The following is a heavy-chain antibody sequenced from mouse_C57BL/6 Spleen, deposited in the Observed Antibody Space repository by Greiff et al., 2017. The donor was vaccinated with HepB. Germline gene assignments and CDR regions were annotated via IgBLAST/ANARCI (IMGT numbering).Heavy chain of an antibody. CDR1: GYTFTEYT. D-gene: IGHD1-1*01. V-gene: IGHV1-62-2*01. CDR3: ARHEVPFYYYGFDY. Sequence: VQLQESGAELVKPGASVKLSCKASGYTFTEYTIHWVKQRSGQGLEWIGWSYPGSGSIKYNEKFKDKATLTADKSSSTVYIELSRVTSEDSAVYFCARHEVPFYYYGFDYWGQGTTLTVSS. J-gene: IGHJ2*01. CDR2: SYPGSGSI.